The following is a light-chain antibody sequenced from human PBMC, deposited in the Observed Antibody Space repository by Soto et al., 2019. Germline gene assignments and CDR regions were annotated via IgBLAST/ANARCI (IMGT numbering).Light chain of an antibody. CDR1: ESLFGF. Sequence: EIVMTQSPATLSVSPGERVTLSCRASESLFGFLAWYQRKPGQAPRLLIYGVSTKATGVPARFSGSGSATDFTLTITSLQSDDSAVYYCQSYNDWPFAFGQGTKLEI. J-gene: IGKJ2*01. CDR3: QSYNDWPFA. CDR2: GVS. V-gene: IGKV3-15*01.